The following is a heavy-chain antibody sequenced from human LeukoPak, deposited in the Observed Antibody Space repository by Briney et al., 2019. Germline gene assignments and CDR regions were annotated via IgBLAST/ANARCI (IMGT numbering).Heavy chain of an antibody. Sequence: ASVKVSCKASGYTFTSYGISWVRQAPGQGLEWMGWISAYNGNTNYAQKLQGRVTMTTDTSTSTAYMELRSLRSDDTAVYYCARDLYCSGGSCYRLFDYWRQGTLVTVSS. D-gene: IGHD2-15*01. CDR1: GYTFTSYG. V-gene: IGHV1-18*01. J-gene: IGHJ4*02. CDR2: ISAYNGNT. CDR3: ARDLYCSGGSCYRLFDY.